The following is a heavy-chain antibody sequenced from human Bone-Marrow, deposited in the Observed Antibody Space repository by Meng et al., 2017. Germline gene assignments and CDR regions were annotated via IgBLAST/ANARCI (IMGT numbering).Heavy chain of an antibody. V-gene: IGHV4-31*01. Sequence: QGQRQESGPGPVKPSQTLSLTCTVSGGSISSGGYYWSWIRQHPGKGLEWIGYIYYSGSTYYNPSLKSLVTISVDTSKNQFSLKLSSVTAADTAVYYCAREASPEYYFNYWGQGTLVTVSS. CDR2: IYYSGST. CDR1: GGSISSGGYY. D-gene: IGHD1-14*01. J-gene: IGHJ4*02. CDR3: AREASPEYYFNY.